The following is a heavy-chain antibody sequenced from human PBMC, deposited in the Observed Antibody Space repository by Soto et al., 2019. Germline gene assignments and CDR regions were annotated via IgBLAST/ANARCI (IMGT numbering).Heavy chain of an antibody. CDR3: ARGIFSSSWYLNGMDV. D-gene: IGHD6-13*01. V-gene: IGHV4-30-4*01. CDR1: GGSISSGDYY. J-gene: IGHJ6*02. CDR2: IYYSGST. Sequence: QVQLQESGPGLVKPSQTLSLTCTVSGGSISSGDYYWSWIRQPPGKGLEWIGYIYYSGSTYYNPSLKSRVTISVDTPKNQFSLKLSSVTAADTAVYYCARGIFSSSWYLNGMDVWGQGTTVTVSS.